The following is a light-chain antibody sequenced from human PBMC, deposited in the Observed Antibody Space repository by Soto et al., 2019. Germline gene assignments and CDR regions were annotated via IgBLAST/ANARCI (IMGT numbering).Light chain of an antibody. CDR3: QQLNSYPWT. Sequence: SQLTQSPSSLSASVRDRVTITVLASQDISSYLAWYQQEPGKAPKLLIYAASTLQSGVPSRFSGSGSGTDFTLTISTLQPEDFATYYCQQLNSYPWTFGQGTKVDIK. CDR2: AAS. J-gene: IGKJ1*01. CDR1: QDISSY. V-gene: IGKV1-9*01.